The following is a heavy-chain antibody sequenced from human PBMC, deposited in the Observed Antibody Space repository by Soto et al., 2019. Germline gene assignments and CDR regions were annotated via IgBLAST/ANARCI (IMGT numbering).Heavy chain of an antibody. Sequence: EVQMVETGGGLSQPGGSLRLSCAVSGFIFSSKYMTWVRQAPGKGLEWVSVIYTGGSTHYADSARGRINISRDSSKNTLYLEMNSLRAANAAVYYSTLYPGYGMDVWGQWTTVPV. V-gene: IGHV3-53*02. CDR1: GFIFSSKY. CDR2: IYTGGST. D-gene: IGHD3-16*02. J-gene: IGHJ6*02. CDR3: TLYPGYGMDV.